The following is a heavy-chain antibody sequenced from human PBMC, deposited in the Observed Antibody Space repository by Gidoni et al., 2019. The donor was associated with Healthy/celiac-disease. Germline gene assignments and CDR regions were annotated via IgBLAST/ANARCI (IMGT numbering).Heavy chain of an antibody. CDR3: ARDEEGYYDSSGYYYGYFQH. J-gene: IGHJ1*01. Sequence: QVQLVQSGAEVKKPGASVKVSCKASGYTFTSYYMHWVRQAPGQGLEWMGIINPSGGSTSYAQKFQGRVTMTRDTSTSTVYMELSSLRSEDTAVYYCARDEEGYYDSSGYYYGYFQHWGQGTLVTVSS. CDR2: INPSGGST. CDR1: GYTFTSYY. V-gene: IGHV1-46*03. D-gene: IGHD3-22*01.